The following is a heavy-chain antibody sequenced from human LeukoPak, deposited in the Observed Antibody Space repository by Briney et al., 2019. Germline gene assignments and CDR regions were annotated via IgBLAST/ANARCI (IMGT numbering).Heavy chain of an antibody. V-gene: IGHV3-48*04. J-gene: IGHJ4*02. D-gene: IGHD3-10*01. CDR1: GFTFTNYW. CDR2: ISSSGSTI. CDR3: ARFALRGVILDY. Sequence: PGGSLRLSCAASGFTFTNYWMSWVRKAPGKGLEWVSYISSSGSTIYYADSVKGRFTISRDNAKNSLYLQMNSLRAEDTAVYYCARFALRGVILDYWGQGTLVTVSS.